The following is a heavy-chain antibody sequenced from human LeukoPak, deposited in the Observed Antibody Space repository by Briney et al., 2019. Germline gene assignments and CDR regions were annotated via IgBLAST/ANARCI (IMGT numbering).Heavy chain of an antibody. V-gene: IGHV1-2*02. CDR1: GYTFTGYY. Sequence: ASVKVSCKASGYTFTGYYMHWVRQAPGQGLEWMGWINPNSGGTNYAQKFQGRVTMTRDTSISIAYMELSRLRSDDTAVYYCASSKYYYDSSGLFQHWGQGTLVTVSS. CDR3: ASSKYYYDSSGLFQH. J-gene: IGHJ1*01. CDR2: INPNSGGT. D-gene: IGHD3-22*01.